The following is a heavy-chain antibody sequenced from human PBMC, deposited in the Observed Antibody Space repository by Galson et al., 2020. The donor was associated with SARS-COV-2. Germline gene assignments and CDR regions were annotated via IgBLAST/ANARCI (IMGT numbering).Heavy chain of an antibody. CDR3: AKEGGTGWATDYFQH. CDR2: LNNRGDDT. D-gene: IGHD6-19*01. CDR1: GFTFSNYA. V-gene: IGHV3-23*01. Sequence: GESLKISCAASGFTFSNYAMAWVRQAPGKGLEWVSLLNNRGDDTYYGDSMKGRCTISRDNSKNTLYLQMNNLRPDDTAVYYCAKEGGTGWATDYFQHWGQGILVTGSS. J-gene: IGHJ1*01.